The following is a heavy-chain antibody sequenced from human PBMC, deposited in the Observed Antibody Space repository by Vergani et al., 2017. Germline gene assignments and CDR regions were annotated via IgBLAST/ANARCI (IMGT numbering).Heavy chain of an antibody. CDR1: GFTFRRYW. CDR2: IRGDEGEK. J-gene: IGHJ3*01. V-gene: IGHV3-7*01. CDR3: VRDVRVSRT. Sequence: EVQLVESGGGLVQPGGSLRLSCAASGFTFRRYWMSWVRQAPEKGLEWVANIRGDEGEKRYADSVKGRFTISRDNAKNSLYLDMSSLRAEDTAVYYCVRDVRVSRTWGQGTLVAVSS.